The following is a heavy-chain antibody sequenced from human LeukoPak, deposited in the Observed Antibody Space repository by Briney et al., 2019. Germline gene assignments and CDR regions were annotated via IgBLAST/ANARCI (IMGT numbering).Heavy chain of an antibody. J-gene: IGHJ5*02. D-gene: IGHD2-2*01. CDR2: ISGSGGST. CDR1: GFTFSRYS. V-gene: IGHV3-23*01. Sequence: PGGPLRLSCAASGFTFSRYSMTWLRQAPGKGLEWVSAISGSGGSTYYADSVKGRFTISRDNSKNTLYLQMNSLRAEDTAVYYCAREYQLLHFDPWGQGTLVTVSS. CDR3: AREYQLLHFDP.